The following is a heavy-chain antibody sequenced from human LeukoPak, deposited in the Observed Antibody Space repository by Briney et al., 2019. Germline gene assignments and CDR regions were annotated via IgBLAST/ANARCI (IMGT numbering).Heavy chain of an antibody. CDR3: ARGIAAAGTSGGSYYFDY. V-gene: IGHV1-18*01. CDR2: ISAYNGNT. CDR1: GYTFTSYG. J-gene: IGHJ4*02. Sequence: ASVKVSCKASGYTFTSYGISWVRQAPGQGLEWMGWISAYNGNTNYAQKLQGRVTMTRDTSTSTVYMELSSLRSEDTAVYYCARGIAAAGTSGGSYYFDYWGQGTLVTVSS. D-gene: IGHD6-13*01.